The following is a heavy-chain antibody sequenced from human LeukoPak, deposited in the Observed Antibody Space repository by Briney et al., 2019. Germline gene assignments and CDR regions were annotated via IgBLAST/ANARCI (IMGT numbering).Heavy chain of an antibody. CDR2: IYSGGST. Sequence: GGSLRLSCAASGFTVSSNYMSWVRQAPGKGLKWVSVIYSGGSTYYADSVKGRFTISRDNSKNTLYLQMNSLRAEDTAVYYCAREGYYDSSGYFGVLSLKRAEGAFDIWGQGTMVTVSS. CDR1: GFTVSSNY. J-gene: IGHJ3*02. V-gene: IGHV3-53*01. D-gene: IGHD3-22*01. CDR3: AREGYYDSSGYFGVLSLKRAEGAFDI.